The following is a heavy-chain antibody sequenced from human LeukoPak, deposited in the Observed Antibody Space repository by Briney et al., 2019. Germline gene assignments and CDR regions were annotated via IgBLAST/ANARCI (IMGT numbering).Heavy chain of an antibody. Sequence: ASVKVSCKASGYTSTGYYIYWVRQAPGQGLEWMGWINSDSGGTNSAQKFQGRVTMTRDTSISTANMELSSLTSDDTAVYYCARATKVVSGQAAWFDPWGQGTLVTVSS. V-gene: IGHV1-2*02. CDR1: GYTSTGYY. CDR3: ARATKVVSGQAAWFDP. D-gene: IGHD5/OR15-5a*01. J-gene: IGHJ5*02. CDR2: INSDSGGT.